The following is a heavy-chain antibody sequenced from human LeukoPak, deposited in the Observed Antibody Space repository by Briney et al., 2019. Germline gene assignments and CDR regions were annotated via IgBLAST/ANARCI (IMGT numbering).Heavy chain of an antibody. CDR1: GFTFSSYS. D-gene: IGHD4-17*01. Sequence: GGSLRLSCAASGFTFSSYSMNWVRQAPGKGLEWVSSISSSSSYIYYADSVKGRFTISRDNSKNTLYLQMNSLRAEDTAVYYCARDGYGDYENWFDPWGQGTLVTVSS. J-gene: IGHJ5*02. V-gene: IGHV3-21*01. CDR2: ISSSSSYI. CDR3: ARDGYGDYENWFDP.